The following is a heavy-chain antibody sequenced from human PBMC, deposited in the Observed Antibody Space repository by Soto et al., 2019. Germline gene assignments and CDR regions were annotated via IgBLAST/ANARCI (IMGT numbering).Heavy chain of an antibody. Sequence: GGSLRLSCAASGFTFSSYAMSWVRQAPGKGLEWVSAISGSGGSTYYADSVKGRFTISRDNSKNTLYLQMNSLRAEDTAVYYCAKDGEYSSSWWQYFQHWGQGTLVTVSS. CDR1: GFTFSSYA. J-gene: IGHJ1*01. D-gene: IGHD6-13*01. CDR3: AKDGEYSSSWWQYFQH. V-gene: IGHV3-23*01. CDR2: ISGSGGST.